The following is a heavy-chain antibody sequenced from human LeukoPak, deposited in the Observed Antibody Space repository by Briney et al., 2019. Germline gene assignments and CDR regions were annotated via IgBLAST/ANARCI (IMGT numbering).Heavy chain of an antibody. CDR1: GVSISSYY. CDR2: IYCSGST. J-gene: IGHJ3*01. D-gene: IGHD6-13*01. Sequence: SEALSLTCTVSGVSISSYYWSWIRQPPGKGLEWIGCIYCSGSTNYNPSLKSRVTISLDTSKNQFSLKLSSVTAADTAVYYCARHDGSSWYYAFDVWGQGTMVTVSS. CDR3: ARHDGSSWYYAFDV. V-gene: IGHV4-59*08.